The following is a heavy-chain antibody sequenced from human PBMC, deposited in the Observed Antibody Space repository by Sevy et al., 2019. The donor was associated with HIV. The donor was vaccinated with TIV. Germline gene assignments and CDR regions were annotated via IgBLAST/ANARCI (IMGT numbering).Heavy chain of an antibody. V-gene: IGHV5-51*01. CDR1: GYSFTDYW. J-gene: IGHJ6*02. D-gene: IGHD3-16*01. CDR2: IYPGDSDT. CDR3: ARGARGTLPSYYYYTLNI. Sequence: GESLKISCKGSGYSFTDYWIGWVRQKPGKGLAWMGIIYPGDSDTIYSPSFQGQVTISVDKSISTAYLQWSSLKASVTAIFYCARGARGTLPSYYYYTLNIWGQGTTVTVSS.